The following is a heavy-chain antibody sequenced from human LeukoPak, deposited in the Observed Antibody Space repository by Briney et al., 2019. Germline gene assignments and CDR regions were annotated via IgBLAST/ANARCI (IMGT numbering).Heavy chain of an antibody. Sequence: GGSLRLSCAASGFTFCSYAMSWVRQAPGKGLEWVSAISGSGGSTYYADSVKGRFTISRDNSKNTLYLQMNSLRAEDTAVYYCAKLMRPYNWNDFDYWGQGTLVTVSS. CDR3: AKLMRPYNWNDFDY. CDR1: GFTFCSYA. V-gene: IGHV3-23*01. J-gene: IGHJ4*02. D-gene: IGHD1-1*01. CDR2: ISGSGGST.